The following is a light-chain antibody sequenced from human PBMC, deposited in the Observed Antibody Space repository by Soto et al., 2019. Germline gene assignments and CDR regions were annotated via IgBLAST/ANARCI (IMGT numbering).Light chain of an antibody. Sequence: VLTQPPSVSGAPGQRVAISCTGSSSNIGAGYDLHWYQHLPGTAPKLLIYDDNNRPSGVPDRFSGSRSGTSASLAITGLQAEDEADYYCQSYDSSLSAYVFGTGTKVTVL. J-gene: IGLJ1*01. CDR1: SSNIGAGYD. V-gene: IGLV1-40*01. CDR2: DDN. CDR3: QSYDSSLSAYV.